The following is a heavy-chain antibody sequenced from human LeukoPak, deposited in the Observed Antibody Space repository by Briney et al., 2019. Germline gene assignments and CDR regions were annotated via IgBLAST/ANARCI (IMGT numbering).Heavy chain of an antibody. Sequence: PDGSLRLSCEGYGFTFSDYWMGWVRQAPGKGLEWVANIDPAGRDTYYVDSVKGRFTISRDNVKKSTFLQMNSLIVEETAFYHCGRWVVTDGMQDWGQGTLVTVSS. V-gene: IGHV3-7*01. D-gene: IGHD2-2*01. CDR3: GRWVVTDGMQD. CDR2: IDPAGRDT. CDR1: GFTFSDYW. J-gene: IGHJ4*02.